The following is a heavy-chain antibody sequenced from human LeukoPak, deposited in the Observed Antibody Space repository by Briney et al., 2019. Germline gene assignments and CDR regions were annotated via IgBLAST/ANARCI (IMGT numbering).Heavy chain of an antibody. D-gene: IGHD6-13*01. CDR1: GFTFSSYS. CDR2: ISSSSSYI. CDR3: VQQLVSTY. J-gene: IGHJ4*02. Sequence: GGSLRLSXAASGFTFSSYSMNWVRQAPGKGLEWVSSISSSSSYIYYADSVKGRFTISRDNAKNSLYLQMHSLRAEDTAVYYCVQQLVSTYWGQGTLVTVSS. V-gene: IGHV3-21*01.